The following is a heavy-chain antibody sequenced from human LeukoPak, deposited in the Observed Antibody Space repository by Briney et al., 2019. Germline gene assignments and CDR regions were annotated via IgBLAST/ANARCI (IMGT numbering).Heavy chain of an antibody. J-gene: IGHJ4*02. Sequence: ASVKVSCKASGYTFTGYYMHWVRQAPGQGLEWMGWINPNSGGTNYAQKFQGRVTMTRDTSISTAYMVLSRLTSDDTALYYCAREVSATDGDDYWGQGTLVTVSS. CDR1: GYTFTGYY. CDR2: INPNSGGT. CDR3: AREVSATDGDDY. V-gene: IGHV1-2*02. D-gene: IGHD2-15*01.